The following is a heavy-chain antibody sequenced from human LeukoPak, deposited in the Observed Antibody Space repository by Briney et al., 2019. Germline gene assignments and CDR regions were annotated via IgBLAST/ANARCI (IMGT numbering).Heavy chain of an antibody. J-gene: IGHJ4*02. D-gene: IGHD6-19*01. CDR1: GGSISSSSYY. CDR3: ARDLSVAGGGRYYFDY. V-gene: IGHV4-61*02. Sequence: SETLSLTCTVSGGSISSSSYYWSWIRQPAGKGLEWIGRIYTSGSTNYNPSLKSRVTMSVDTSKNQFSLKLSSVTAADTAVYYCARDLSVAGGGRYYFDYWGQGTLVTVSS. CDR2: IYTSGST.